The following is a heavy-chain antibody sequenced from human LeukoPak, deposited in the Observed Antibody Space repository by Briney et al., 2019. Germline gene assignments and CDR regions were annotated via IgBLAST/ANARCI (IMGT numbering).Heavy chain of an antibody. Sequence: GRSLRLSCAASGFTFGSFAIHWVRQAPGKGLEWVAVISDDGSNTYYAYSVKGRFTISRDNSKNTVYLQMNSLRAEDTAVYYCAKDQRRSTWNYGDALDFWGQGTMVFVSS. J-gene: IGHJ3*01. D-gene: IGHD1-7*01. CDR3: AKDQRRSTWNYGDALDF. CDR1: GFTFGSFA. V-gene: IGHV3-30*01. CDR2: ISDDGSNT.